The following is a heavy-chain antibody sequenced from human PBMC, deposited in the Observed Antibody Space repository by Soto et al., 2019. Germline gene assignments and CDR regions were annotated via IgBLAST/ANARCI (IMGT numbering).Heavy chain of an antibody. J-gene: IGHJ4*02. CDR2: IGGDTSYT. Sequence: GGSLRLSCTASGFSFSNYAVTWVRQAPGKGLEWVSSIGGDTSYTYYADSVKGRFTISRDKSKNTLYLQMNSLSAEDTAVYYCARCDGSGTSCLSSGYWGQGPLVTVSS. CDR1: GFSFSNYA. CDR3: ARCDGSGTSCLSSGY. V-gene: IGHV3-23*01. D-gene: IGHD3-10*01.